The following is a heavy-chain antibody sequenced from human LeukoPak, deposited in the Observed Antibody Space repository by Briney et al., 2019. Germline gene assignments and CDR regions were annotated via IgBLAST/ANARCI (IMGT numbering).Heavy chain of an antibody. CDR3: ASRSHYYGSGMGFDP. CDR2: IYTSGST. J-gene: IGHJ5*02. CDR1: GGSISSGSYY. D-gene: IGHD3-10*01. Sequence: SQTLSLTCTVSGGSISSGSYYWNWIRQPAGKGLEWIGRIYTSGSTNYNPSLKSRVTISIDTSKNQFSLKLSSVTAADTAVYYCASRSHYYGSGMGFDPWGQGTLVTVSS. V-gene: IGHV4-61*02.